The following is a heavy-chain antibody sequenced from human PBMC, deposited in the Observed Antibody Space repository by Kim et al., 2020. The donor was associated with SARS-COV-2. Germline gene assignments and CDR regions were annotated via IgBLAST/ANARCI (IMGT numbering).Heavy chain of an antibody. Sequence: GGSLRLSCAASGFTFSSYGMHWVRQAPGKGLEWVAVISYDGSNKYYADSVKGRFTISRDNSKNTLYLQMNSLRAEDTAVYYCAKTVGQWLVRFDYWGQGTLVTVSS. CDR3: AKTVGQWLVRFDY. V-gene: IGHV3-30*18. CDR2: ISYDGSNK. CDR1: GFTFSSYG. D-gene: IGHD6-19*01. J-gene: IGHJ4*02.